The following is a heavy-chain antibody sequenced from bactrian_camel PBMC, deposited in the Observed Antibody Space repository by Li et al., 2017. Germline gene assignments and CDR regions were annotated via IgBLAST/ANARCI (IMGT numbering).Heavy chain of an antibody. Sequence: QVQLVESGGGSVQAGGSLRLSCQYSTDGYTGYALAWFRQAPGKEREGVAAVTIRNGDVDYADSVRGRFTISQDSAENTLFLDMSALKPEDTALYVCATHIRPGRMNWWRLLQAPEYINWGQGTQVTVS. CDR3: ATHIRPGRMNWWRLLQAPEYIN. CDR2: VTIRNGDV. V-gene: IGHV3S68*01. J-gene: IGHJ4*01. CDR1: TDGYTGYA. D-gene: IGHD7*01.